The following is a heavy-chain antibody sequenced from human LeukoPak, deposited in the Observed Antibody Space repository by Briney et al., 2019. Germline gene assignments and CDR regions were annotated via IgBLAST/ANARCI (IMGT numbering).Heavy chain of an antibody. CDR2: ISYDGSNK. V-gene: IGHV3-30-3*01. J-gene: IGHJ4*02. D-gene: IGHD3-16*01. CDR1: GFTFSSYA. Sequence: PGRSLRLSCAASGFTFSSYAMHWVRQAPGKGLEWVAVISYDGSNKYYADSVKGRFTISRDNSKNTLYLQMNSLRAEDTAVYCCARDLSGGYFDYWGQGTLVTVSS. CDR3: ARDLSGGYFDY.